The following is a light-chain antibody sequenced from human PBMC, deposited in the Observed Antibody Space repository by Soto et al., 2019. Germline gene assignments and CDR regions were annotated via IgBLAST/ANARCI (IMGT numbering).Light chain of an antibody. CDR1: SSDVGGYNR. CDR2: DVS. V-gene: IGLV2-18*02. CDR3: TSYATGSAYV. Sequence: QSVLTQPPSVSGSPGQSVTISCTGTSSDVGGYNRVSWYQQPPGKAPKLLIYDVSNRPSGDSTRFSGSKSGNTASLTISGLQAEDEADYYCTSYATGSAYVFGPGTKVTVL. J-gene: IGLJ1*01.